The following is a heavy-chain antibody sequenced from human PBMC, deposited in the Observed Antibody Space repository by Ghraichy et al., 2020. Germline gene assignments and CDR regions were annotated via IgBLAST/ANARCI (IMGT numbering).Heavy chain of an antibody. CDR2: ISWDGGST. CDR3: AKDTGEMATSSFDY. J-gene: IGHJ4*02. D-gene: IGHD5-24*01. Sequence: LSLTCAASGFTFDDYTMHWVRQAPGKGLEWVSLISWDGGSTYYADSVKGRFTISRDNSKNSLYLQMNSLRTEDTALYYCAKDTGEMATSSFDYWGQGTLVTVSS. V-gene: IGHV3-43*01. CDR1: GFTFDDYT.